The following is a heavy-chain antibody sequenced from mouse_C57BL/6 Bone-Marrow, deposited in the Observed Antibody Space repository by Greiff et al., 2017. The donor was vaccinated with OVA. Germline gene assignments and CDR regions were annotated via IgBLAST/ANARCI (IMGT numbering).Heavy chain of an antibody. CDR3: ARWYDGYYDY. CDR2: ISYDGSN. Sequence: VQLKESGPGLVKPSQSLSLTCSVTGYSITSGYYWNWIRQFPGNKLEWMGYISYDGSNNYNPSLKNRISITRDTSKNQFFLKLNSVTTEDTAIYYCARWYDGYYDYWGQGTTLTVSS. CDR1: GYSITSGYY. J-gene: IGHJ2*01. D-gene: IGHD2-3*01. V-gene: IGHV3-6*01.